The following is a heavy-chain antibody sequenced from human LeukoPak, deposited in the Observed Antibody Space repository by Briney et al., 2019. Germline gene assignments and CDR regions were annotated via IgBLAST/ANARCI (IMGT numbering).Heavy chain of an antibody. CDR1: GGTFSSYA. D-gene: IGHD3-16*01. V-gene: IGHV1-69*13. CDR2: IIPTSSVP. CDR3: AREPRVGESTSNF. J-gene: IGHJ4*02. Sequence: SVKVSCKASGGTFSSYAISWVRQAPGQGLEWMGGIIPTSSVPNYAQKFRDRLTISADESARTAYLELSSLTSDDTAVYYCAREPRVGESTSNFWGQGTLVTVSS.